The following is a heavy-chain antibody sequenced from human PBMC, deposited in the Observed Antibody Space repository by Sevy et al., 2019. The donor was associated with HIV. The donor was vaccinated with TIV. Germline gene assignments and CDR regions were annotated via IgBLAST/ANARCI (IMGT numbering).Heavy chain of an antibody. CDR3: ARDATEYTSSSDWFDP. CDR1: GGSISSGNYY. J-gene: IGHJ5*02. CDR2: ISYTGNT. Sequence: SKTLSLTCTVSGGSISSGNYYWHWIRQPPGKGLEWIGYISYTGNTYYNPSLKSPVTISVDTSNNQFSLRLTSVTAADTAVYYCARDATEYTSSSDWFDPWGQGTLVTVSS. V-gene: IGHV4-30-4*01. D-gene: IGHD6-6*01.